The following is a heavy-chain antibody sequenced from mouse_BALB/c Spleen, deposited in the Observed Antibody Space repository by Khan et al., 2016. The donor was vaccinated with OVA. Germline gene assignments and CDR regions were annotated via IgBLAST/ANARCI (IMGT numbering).Heavy chain of an antibody. CDR1: GYTFTDFT. CDR3: TRGGGGNRFAY. V-gene: IGHV1S137*01. CDR2: ISTYYGDA. J-gene: IGHJ3*01. Sequence: QVQLQQSGAELVRPGVSVKISCKGSGYTFTDFTLHWVKQSHAMSLEWIGVISTYYGDATYNQRFKDKATMTVDKSSSTAYMELARLTSEDFAIYDCTRGGGGNRFAYWGQGTLVTVSA.